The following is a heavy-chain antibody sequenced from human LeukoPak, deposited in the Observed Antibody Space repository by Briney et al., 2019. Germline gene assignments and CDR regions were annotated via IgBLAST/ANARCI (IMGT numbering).Heavy chain of an antibody. J-gene: IGHJ4*02. V-gene: IGHV3-64*01. CDR1: GFTFSTYS. CDR2: ISSSGGST. D-gene: IGHD2-2*01. Sequence: GGSLRLSCAASGFTFSTYSMYWVRQAPGKGLEYVSAISSSGGSTYYANSVKGRFTISRDNSKNTLYLQMGSLRFEDMAVYYCAGRYCTTTACSGGYEYWGQGTLVTVSS. CDR3: AGRYCTTTACSGGYEY.